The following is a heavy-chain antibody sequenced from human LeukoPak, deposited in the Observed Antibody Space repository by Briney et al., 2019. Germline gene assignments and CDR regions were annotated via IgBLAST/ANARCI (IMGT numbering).Heavy chain of an antibody. CDR1: GVSISSYY. Sequence: SETLSLTCTVSGVSISSYYWSWVRQPPGKGLEWIGYISYRGNTKYNPSLKSRVTISLDTSKNQFSLRLSSVTAADTAVYYCARVLSEGYKAYYYYGMDVWGQGTTVTVSS. CDR2: ISYRGNT. D-gene: IGHD5-24*01. CDR3: ARVLSEGYKAYYYYGMDV. J-gene: IGHJ6*02. V-gene: IGHV4-59*01.